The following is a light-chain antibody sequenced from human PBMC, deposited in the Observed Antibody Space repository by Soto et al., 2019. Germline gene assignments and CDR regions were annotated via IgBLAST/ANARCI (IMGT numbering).Light chain of an antibody. J-gene: IGKJ5*01. CDR2: AAS. V-gene: IGKV1-8*01. CDR1: QGISSY. Sequence: AILITQSPSSLSASPGDRVTITCRASQGISSYLAWYQQKPGKAPKLLIYAASTLQSGVPSRFSGSGSGTDFTLTISCLQSEDFATYYCQQYYSYPRTFGHRTRLEIK. CDR3: QQYYSYPRT.